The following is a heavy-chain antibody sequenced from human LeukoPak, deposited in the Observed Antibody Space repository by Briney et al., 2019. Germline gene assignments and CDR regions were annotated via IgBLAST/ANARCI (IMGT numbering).Heavy chain of an antibody. CDR3: ASSVGGFFDY. CDR2: IRQDGDEK. Sequence: PGGSLRLSCAGSGFIFNSHWMTWVRQAPGMGLEWVGNIRQDGDEKFYADSVRGRFTISRDNAKNSLYLQMDSLRAEDTAVYYCASSVGGFFDYWGQGNLVTVSS. V-gene: IGHV3-7*01. J-gene: IGHJ4*02. CDR1: GFIFNSHW. D-gene: IGHD5/OR15-5a*01.